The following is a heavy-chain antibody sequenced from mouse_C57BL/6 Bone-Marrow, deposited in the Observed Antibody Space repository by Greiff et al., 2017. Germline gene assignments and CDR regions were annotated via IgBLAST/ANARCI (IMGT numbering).Heavy chain of an antibody. CDR3: AREDYDGRDYAMDY. CDR1: GYTFTSYW. V-gene: IGHV1-69*01. D-gene: IGHD1-1*01. Sequence: QVQLKQPGAELVMPGASVKLSCKASGYTFTSYWMHWVKQRPGQGLEWIGEIDPSDSYTIYNQKFKGKSTLTVDNSSSTAYMQLSSLTSEDSAVYYCAREDYDGRDYAMDYGGQGTAVTVSS. CDR2: IDPSDSYT. J-gene: IGHJ4*01.